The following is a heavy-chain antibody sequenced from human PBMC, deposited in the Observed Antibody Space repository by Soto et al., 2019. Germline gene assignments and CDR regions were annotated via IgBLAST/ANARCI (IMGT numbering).Heavy chain of an antibody. D-gene: IGHD1-26*01. CDR1: GGTFSTHS. V-gene: IGHV1-69*01. Sequence: QVQLVQSGAEVKKPGSSVIVSCKTSGGTFSTHSLSWVRQAPGQGPEWVGGIVPILRSTQYAQKFQGRVTITADESTNTAYMELHSLTCEDTAIYYCARDRGLWVARTYWYFDLWGRGTQVTVSS. J-gene: IGHJ2*01. CDR3: ARDRGLWVARTYWYFDL. CDR2: IVPILRST.